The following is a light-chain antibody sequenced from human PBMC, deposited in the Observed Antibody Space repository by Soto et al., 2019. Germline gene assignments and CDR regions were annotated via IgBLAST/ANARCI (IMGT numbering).Light chain of an antibody. CDR2: AAS. CDR3: QQYGYSPIT. Sequence: EIEVTQSPGTLSLSPGDRATLSCKASQSVSSSNLAWYQHKPGQAPRLLIYAASSRATGSPDRFSGGGSGTDFTLTISRLEPEDFAVYYCQQYGYSPITFGQGTKVEIK. CDR1: QSVSSSN. J-gene: IGKJ5*01. V-gene: IGKV3-20*01.